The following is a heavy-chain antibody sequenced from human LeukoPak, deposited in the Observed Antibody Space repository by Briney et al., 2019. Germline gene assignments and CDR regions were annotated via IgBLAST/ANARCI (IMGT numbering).Heavy chain of an antibody. J-gene: IGHJ1*01. CDR1: GGSISTYY. V-gene: IGHV4-59*12. Sequence: SETLSLTCTVSGGSISTYYWSWIRQPPGKGLEWIGYIYYSGNTNYNPSLKSRVTVSVDTSKNQFSLKLSSVTAADTAVYYCARVAAGIGFFQHWGQGTLVTVSS. D-gene: IGHD6-19*01. CDR2: IYYSGNT. CDR3: ARVAAGIGFFQH.